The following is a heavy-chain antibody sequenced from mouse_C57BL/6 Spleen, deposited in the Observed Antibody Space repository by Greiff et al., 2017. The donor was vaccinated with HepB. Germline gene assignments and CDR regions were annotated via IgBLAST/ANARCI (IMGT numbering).Heavy chain of an antibody. Sequence: QVQLQQPGAELVKPGASVKLSCKASGYTFTSYWMQWVKQRPGQGLEWIGEIDPSDSYTNYNQKFKGKATLTVDTSSSTAYMQLSSLTSEDSAVYYCARQLRPGWFAYWGQGTLVTVSA. D-gene: IGHD3-2*02. J-gene: IGHJ3*01. CDR2: IDPSDSYT. CDR1: GYTFTSYW. CDR3: ARQLRPGWFAY. V-gene: IGHV1-50*01.